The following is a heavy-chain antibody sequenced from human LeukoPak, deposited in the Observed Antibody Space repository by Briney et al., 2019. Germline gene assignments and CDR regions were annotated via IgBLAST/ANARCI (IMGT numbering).Heavy chain of an antibody. CDR2: ISSDGGNT. CDR3: ARDRSGALDY. D-gene: IGHD1-26*01. CDR1: GFTFSSYA. J-gene: IGHJ4*02. V-gene: IGHV3-64*01. Sequence: GGSLRLSCVASGFTFSSYAMHWVRQAPGKGLEYVSSISSDGGNTYYANSVRGRFTISRDNSKNTLYLQMNSLRAEDTAVYYCARDRSGALDYWGQGTLVTVSS.